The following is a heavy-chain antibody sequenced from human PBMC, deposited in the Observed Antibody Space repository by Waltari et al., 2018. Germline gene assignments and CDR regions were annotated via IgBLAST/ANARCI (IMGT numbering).Heavy chain of an antibody. J-gene: IGHJ4*02. CDR1: GGSISSSSYY. Sequence: QLQLQESGPGLVKPSEPLSLTCTVSGGSISSSSYYWGWIRQPPGKGLEWIGSIYYSGSTYYNPSLKSRVTISVDTSKNQFSLKLSSVTAADTAVYYCARLVRTTSYFDYWGQGTLVTVSS. V-gene: IGHV4-39*01. CDR3: ARLVRTTSYFDY. D-gene: IGHD4-17*01. CDR2: IYYSGST.